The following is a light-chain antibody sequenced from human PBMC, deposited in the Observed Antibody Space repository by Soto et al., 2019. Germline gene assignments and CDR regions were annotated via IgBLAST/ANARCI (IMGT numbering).Light chain of an antibody. Sequence: QSALTQPPSASGSPGQSVTISCTGTSSDVGGYHYVSWYQQHPGKAPKLMIYEVSKRPSGVPDRFSGSKSANTASLTVSGLQAEDEADYYCSSYAGTDNFNVFGTGTKLTVL. CDR3: SSYAGTDNFNV. CDR2: EVS. CDR1: SSDVGGYHY. J-gene: IGLJ1*01. V-gene: IGLV2-8*01.